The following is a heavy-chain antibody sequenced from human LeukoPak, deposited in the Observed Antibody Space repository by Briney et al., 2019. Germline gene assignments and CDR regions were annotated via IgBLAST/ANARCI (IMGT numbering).Heavy chain of an antibody. CDR3: ARVIGSLAVAGSGDPFDY. CDR2: ISAYNGNT. CDR1: GYTFTSYG. J-gene: IGHJ4*02. Sequence: ASVKVSCKASGYTFTSYGISWVRQAPGQGLEWMGWISAYNGNTNYAQKLQGRVTMTTDTSTSTAYMELRSLRSDDTAVYYCARVIGSLAVAGSGDPFDYWGQGTLVTVSS. D-gene: IGHD6-19*01. V-gene: IGHV1-18*01.